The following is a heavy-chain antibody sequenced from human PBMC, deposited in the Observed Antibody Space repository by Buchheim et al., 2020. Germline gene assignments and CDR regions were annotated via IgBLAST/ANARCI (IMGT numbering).Heavy chain of an antibody. Sequence: EVQLVESGGGLVQPGGSLRLSCAASGFTFSDYEMTWVRQAPGKGLEWVSYISSSGSTIYYADSVKGRFTISRDNAKNSLYLQMNSLRAEDTAVYYCARGVVVPAALAYYYYYYGMDVWGQGT. J-gene: IGHJ6*02. D-gene: IGHD2-2*01. CDR2: ISSSGSTI. CDR1: GFTFSDYE. V-gene: IGHV3-48*03. CDR3: ARGVVVPAALAYYYYYYGMDV.